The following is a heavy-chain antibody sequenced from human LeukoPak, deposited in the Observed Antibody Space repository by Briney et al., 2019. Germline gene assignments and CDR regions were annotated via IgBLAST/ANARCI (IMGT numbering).Heavy chain of an antibody. D-gene: IGHD6-13*01. Sequence: AGSLTLSCAASGFSFSTYYVNWVRQAPGKGLEWVACISSGSTYIFHADSVRGRFAVSRDNAKNSLYLQMNSLRDEDTAVYYCARADSSSWYFDYWGHGSLVTVSS. CDR2: ISSGSTYI. V-gene: IGHV3-21*01. CDR3: ARADSSSWYFDY. CDR1: GFSFSTYY. J-gene: IGHJ4*01.